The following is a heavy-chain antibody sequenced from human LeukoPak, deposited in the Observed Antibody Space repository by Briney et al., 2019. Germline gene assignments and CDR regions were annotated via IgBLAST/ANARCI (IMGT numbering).Heavy chain of an antibody. Sequence: PGGSLRLSCAASGFPFSTYAMNWVRQAPGKGLEWVSVITGSGGFTQYADSVKGRFTISRDNSKNTLYLQMNSLRAEDTAVYYCARVGSSWLYYFDYWGQGTLVTVSS. CDR2: ITGSGGFT. D-gene: IGHD6-13*01. J-gene: IGHJ4*02. V-gene: IGHV3-23*01. CDR1: GFPFSTYA. CDR3: ARVGSSWLYYFDY.